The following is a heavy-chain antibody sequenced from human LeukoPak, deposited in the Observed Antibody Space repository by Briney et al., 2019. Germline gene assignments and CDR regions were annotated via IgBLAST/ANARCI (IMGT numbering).Heavy chain of an antibody. J-gene: IGHJ4*02. D-gene: IGHD6-13*01. CDR1: GGSIGNGGYY. CDR2: IYHTGST. Sequence: SSQTLSLTCTVSGGSIGNGGYYWSWIRQPPGKGLEWIGYIYHTGSTYYNPSLKSRVTISIDRSKNQFSLNLSSVTAADTAVYYCARGYSSSWGDSWGQGTLVTVSS. V-gene: IGHV4-30-2*01. CDR3: ARGYSSSWGDS.